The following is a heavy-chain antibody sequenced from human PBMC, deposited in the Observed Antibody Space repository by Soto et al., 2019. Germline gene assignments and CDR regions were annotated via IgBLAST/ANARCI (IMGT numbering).Heavy chain of an antibody. CDR3: AIESGARTITRYNWFDS. Sequence: GGSLSLSCAASGFTFSSYGMHWVRQAPGKGLDWVAVIWYDGSNKYYADSVKGRFTISRDNSKNTLYLQMNSLRAEDTAVYYCAIESGARTITRYNWFDSWGQGTLVTVSS. D-gene: IGHD4-4*01. CDR1: GFTFSSYG. V-gene: IGHV3-33*01. CDR2: IWYDGSNK. J-gene: IGHJ5*01.